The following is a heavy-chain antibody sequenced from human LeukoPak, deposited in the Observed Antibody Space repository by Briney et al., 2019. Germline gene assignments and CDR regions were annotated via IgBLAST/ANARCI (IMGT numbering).Heavy chain of an antibody. CDR2: INPSGGST. Sequence: ASVTVSCKASGYTFTSYYMHWVRQAPGQGLEWMGIINPSGGSTSYAQKFQGRVTITRDMSTSTVYMELSSLRSEDTAVYYCARDLMGAYNWFDPWGQGTLVTVSS. V-gene: IGHV1-46*01. J-gene: IGHJ5*02. CDR1: GYTFTSYY. D-gene: IGHD1-26*01. CDR3: ARDLMGAYNWFDP.